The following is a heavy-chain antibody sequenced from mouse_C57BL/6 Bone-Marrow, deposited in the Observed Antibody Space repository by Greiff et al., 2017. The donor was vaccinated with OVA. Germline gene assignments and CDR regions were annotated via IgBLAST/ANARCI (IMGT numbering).Heavy chain of an antibody. CDR3: ARRGLRQGVYAMDY. D-gene: IGHD2-4*01. J-gene: IGHJ4*01. CDR1: GFTFSSYG. V-gene: IGHV5-6*02. Sequence: EVKLVESGGDLVKPGGSLKLSCAASGFTFSSYGMSWVRQTPDKRLEWVATISSGGSYTYYPDSVKGRFTISRDNAKNTLYLQMSSLKSEDTAMYYCARRGLRQGVYAMDYWGQGTSVTVSS. CDR2: ISSGGSYT.